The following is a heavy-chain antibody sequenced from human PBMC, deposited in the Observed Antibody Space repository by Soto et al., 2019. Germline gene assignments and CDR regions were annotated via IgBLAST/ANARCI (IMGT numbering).Heavy chain of an antibody. CDR3: ARGPFLTGYYPQFDY. CDR2: IYYSGST. V-gene: IGHV4-59*01. J-gene: IGHJ4*02. Sequence: SETLSLTCTVSGGSISSYYWSWIRQPPGKGLEWIGYIYYSGSTNYNPSLKSRVTISVDTSKNQFSLKLSSVTAADTAVYYCARGPFLTGYYPQFDYWGQGTLVTVS. CDR1: GGSISSYY. D-gene: IGHD3-9*01.